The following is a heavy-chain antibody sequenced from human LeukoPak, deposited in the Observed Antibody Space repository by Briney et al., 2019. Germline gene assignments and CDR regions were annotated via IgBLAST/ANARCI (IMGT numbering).Heavy chain of an antibody. CDR1: GGSFSGYY. J-gene: IGHJ6*03. CDR3: ARGSDETYYDILTGYHTYYYYYYMDV. V-gene: IGHV4-34*01. CDR2: INHSGST. D-gene: IGHD3-9*01. Sequence: SETLSLTCAVYGGSFSGYYWSWIRQPPGKGLEWIGEINHSGSTNYNPSLKSRVTISVDTSKNQFSLKLSSVTAADTAVYYCARGSDETYYDILTGYHTYYYYYYMDVWGKGTTVTISS.